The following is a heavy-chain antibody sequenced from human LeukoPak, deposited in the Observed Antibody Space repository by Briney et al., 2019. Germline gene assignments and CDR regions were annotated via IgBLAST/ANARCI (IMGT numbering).Heavy chain of an antibody. D-gene: IGHD3-10*01. Sequence: CGRRTTEKGLEWVSGIEKDGSSAYYVDSVRGRFTISRENSKNTLYLPMHSLRPEDTATYYCAKFGGALIEYWYFDVWGRGTLVTVSS. CDR3: AKFGGALIEYWYFDV. J-gene: IGHJ2*01. CDR2: IEKDGSSA. V-gene: IGHV3-23*03.